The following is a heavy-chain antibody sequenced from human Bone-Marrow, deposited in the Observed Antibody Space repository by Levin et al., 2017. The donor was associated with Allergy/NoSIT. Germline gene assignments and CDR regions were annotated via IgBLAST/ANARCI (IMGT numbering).Heavy chain of an antibody. D-gene: IGHD3-22*01. J-gene: IGHJ4*02. CDR3: VKDMSPEYYYDSSGAFND. CDR1: GFTFEDYA. CDR2: ISLNSGNI. V-gene: IGHV3-9*01. Sequence: GGSLRLSCAASGFTFEDYAMHWVRQAPGKGLEWVSGISLNSGNIGYADSVKGRFTISRDNAKNSLYLQMNSLRAEDTDLSYCVKDMSPEYYYDSSGAFNDWGQGTLVTVSS.